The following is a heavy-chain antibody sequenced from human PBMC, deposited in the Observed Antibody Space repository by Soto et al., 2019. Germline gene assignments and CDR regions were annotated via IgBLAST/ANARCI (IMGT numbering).Heavy chain of an antibody. CDR3: ARLDGHDRHFGC. CDR2: VYYSGST. CDR1: GGSISSHY. V-gene: IGHV4-59*08. Sequence: PSETLSLTCTVSGGSISSHYWSWIRQPPGQGLEWIGYVYYSGSTNYNPSLKSRVTISVDTSKSQFSLRLSSVTAADTAVYFCARLDGHDRHFGCWGKGVLVTVCS. D-gene: IGHD5-12*01. J-gene: IGHJ4*02.